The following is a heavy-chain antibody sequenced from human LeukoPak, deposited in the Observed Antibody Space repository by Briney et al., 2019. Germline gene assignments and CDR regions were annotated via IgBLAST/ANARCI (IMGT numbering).Heavy chain of an antibody. CDR1: GGSFSGYY. V-gene: IGHV4-34*01. D-gene: IGHD6-13*01. Sequence: SETLSLTCAVYGGSFSGYYWSWIRQPPGKGLEWIGEINHSGSTNYNPSLKSRVTISVDTSKNQFSLKLSSVTAADTAVYYCARGLVPNMPYFEYWGQGPLVTVSS. J-gene: IGHJ4*02. CDR2: INHSGST. CDR3: ARGLVPNMPYFEY.